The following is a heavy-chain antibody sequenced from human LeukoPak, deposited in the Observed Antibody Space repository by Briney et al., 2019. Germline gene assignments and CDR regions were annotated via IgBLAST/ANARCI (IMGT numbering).Heavy chain of an antibody. CDR3: AKAYGSTLRYFDH. CDR2: ISGGGGTA. V-gene: IGHV3-23*01. Sequence: GGSLRLSCAASGFTFDTYAMSWVRQAPGKGLEWVPTISGGGGTAYYADSVKGRFTISRDSSKNTLFMQMNSLRAEDTAVYYCAKAYGSTLRYFDHWGQGTRVTVSS. CDR1: GFTFDTYA. J-gene: IGHJ4*02. D-gene: IGHD6-13*01.